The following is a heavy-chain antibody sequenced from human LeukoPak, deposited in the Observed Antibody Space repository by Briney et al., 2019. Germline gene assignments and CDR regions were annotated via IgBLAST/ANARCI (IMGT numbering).Heavy chain of an antibody. CDR1: GISITTYY. CDR3: ARDIREVGDSHYFDY. CDR2: IHYSGST. Sequence: KTAETLSLTCTVSGISITTYYWSWIRQPPGKGLEWIGLIHYSGSTTYNPSLKSRVTISIDTSENQFSLHLSSVTAADTAVYYCARDIREVGDSHYFDYWGRGALVTVTS. D-gene: IGHD5-12*01. J-gene: IGHJ4*02. V-gene: IGHV4-59*01.